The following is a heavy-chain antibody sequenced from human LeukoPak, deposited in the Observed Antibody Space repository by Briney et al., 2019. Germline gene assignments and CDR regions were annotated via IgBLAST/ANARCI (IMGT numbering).Heavy chain of an antibody. CDR1: GYTINTHY. V-gene: IGHV1-2*02. CDR2: IDPNSGGT. Sequence: ASVKVSCKASGYTINTHYMHWVRQAPGQGLEWMGWIDPNSGGTNYAQEFQGRVNMTRDTSISTAYKELRRLRSDDTAVYYCARVQRWFGEEALDIWGQGTMVTVSS. D-gene: IGHD3-10*01. CDR3: ARVQRWFGEEALDI. J-gene: IGHJ3*02.